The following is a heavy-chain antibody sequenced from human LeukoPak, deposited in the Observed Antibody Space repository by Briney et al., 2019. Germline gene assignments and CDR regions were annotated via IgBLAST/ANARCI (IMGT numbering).Heavy chain of an antibody. J-gene: IGHJ6*03. V-gene: IGHV3-33*08. CDR1: GFTFRSYS. CDR2: IWYDGSNE. Sequence: GGSLRLSCAASGFTFRSYSMNWVRQAPGKGLEWVAVIWYDGSNEYYADSVKGRFTISRDNSKNTLYLQMNSLRAEDTAVYYCARIYCSSTSCYDYYMDVWGKGTTVTVSS. CDR3: ARIYCSSTSCYDYYMDV. D-gene: IGHD2-2*01.